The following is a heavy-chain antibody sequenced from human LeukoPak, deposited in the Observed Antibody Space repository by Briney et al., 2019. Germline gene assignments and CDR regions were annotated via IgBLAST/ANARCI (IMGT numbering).Heavy chain of an antibody. J-gene: IGHJ5*02. CDR2: INPNSGGT. CDR1: GYTFTGYY. CDR3: ARGSVDSSAWYFVYLPGYNWFDP. Sequence: ASVKVSCKASGYTFTGYYMHWVRQATGQGLEWMGWINPNSGGTNYAQKFQGRVTMTRDTSISTAYMELSSLRSDDTAVYYCARGSVDSSAWYFVYLPGYNWFDPWGQGTLVTV. D-gene: IGHD6-19*01. V-gene: IGHV1-2*02.